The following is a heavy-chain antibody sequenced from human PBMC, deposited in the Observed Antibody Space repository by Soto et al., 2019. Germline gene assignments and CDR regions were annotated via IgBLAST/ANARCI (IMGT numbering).Heavy chain of an antibody. D-gene: IGHD5-12*01. CDR3: AKVGWM. V-gene: IGHV3-23*01. CDR1: GLTFSSHA. Sequence: EVQLLESGGGLLQPGGSLRLSCAASGLTFSSHAMTWVRQAPGKGLQWVSTISDSGDNTYYADSVKGRFTISRDNSKNTLYLQMNSLRAEDTAVYYCAKVGWMGGQGTRVTVSS. CDR2: ISDSGDNT. J-gene: IGHJ4*02.